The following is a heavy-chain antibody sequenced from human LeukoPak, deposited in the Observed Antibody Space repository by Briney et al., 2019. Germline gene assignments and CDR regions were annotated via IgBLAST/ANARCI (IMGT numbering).Heavy chain of an antibody. J-gene: IGHJ4*02. D-gene: IGHD1-26*01. Sequence: GESLKISCKCSGYSFSNYYIDWVRQMPGKGLEWMGAMYPGGSDIRYSPSFQGQVTISADKSIDTAYLQWSSLKASDSAMYYCASRTGSYYPFDSWGQGTLVTVSS. CDR3: ASRTGSYYPFDS. CDR1: GYSFSNYY. V-gene: IGHV5-51*01. CDR2: MYPGGSDI.